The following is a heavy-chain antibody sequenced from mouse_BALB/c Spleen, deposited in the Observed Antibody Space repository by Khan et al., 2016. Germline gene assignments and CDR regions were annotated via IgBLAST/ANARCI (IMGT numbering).Heavy chain of an antibody. Sequence: QVQLQQSGAELVRPGTSVKMSCKAAGYTFTDYWLNWVKQRPGHGLEWIGDIYLGGGYSNYNEKFKGKAKLTADTSSSTANMHLSSLTHEDSAIYYCARCGYYGDYVGAMDYWGQGTSVTVSS. D-gene: IGHD2-13*01. CDR3: ARCGYYGDYVGAMDY. CDR1: GYTFTDYW. V-gene: IGHV1-63*02. CDR2: IYLGGGYS. J-gene: IGHJ4*01.